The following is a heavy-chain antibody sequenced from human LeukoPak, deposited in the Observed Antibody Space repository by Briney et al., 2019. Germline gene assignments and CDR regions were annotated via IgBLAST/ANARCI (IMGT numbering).Heavy chain of an antibody. CDR2: INPNSGGT. CDR3: AILYDILTGDTIDY. V-gene: IGHV1-2*02. J-gene: IGHJ4*02. CDR1: GYAFTGYY. D-gene: IGHD3-9*01. Sequence: ASVKVSCKASGYAFTGYYMHWVRQAPGQGLEWMGWINPNSGGTNYAQKFQGRVTMTRDTSISTAYMELSRLRSDDTAVYYCAILYDILTGDTIDYWGQGTLVTVSS.